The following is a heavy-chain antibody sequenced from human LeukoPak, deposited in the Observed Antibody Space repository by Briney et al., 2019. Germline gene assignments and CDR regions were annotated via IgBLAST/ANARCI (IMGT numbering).Heavy chain of an antibody. CDR2: ISSRSSTI. CDR1: GFTFSSYS. D-gene: IGHD5-24*01. Sequence: GGSLRLSCVASGFTFSSYSMNWVRQAPGKGLEWVSYISSRSSTIYYADSVKGRFIISRDNSKNTVYLQMNSLSAEDAAVYYCVKDDGWVQYANWGQGTLVTVSS. CDR3: VKDDGWVQYAN. V-gene: IGHV3-48*01. J-gene: IGHJ4*02.